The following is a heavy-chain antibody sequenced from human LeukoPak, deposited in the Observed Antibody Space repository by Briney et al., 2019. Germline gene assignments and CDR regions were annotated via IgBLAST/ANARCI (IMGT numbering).Heavy chain of an antibody. Sequence: ASVKVSCKASGYTFTDYYVHWVRQVPGQGLEWMGRINPNSGGTNYAQKFQGRVTMTRDTSISTAYMELSRLRSDDTAVYYCASPKRYCSSTSCYGLDVWGQGTTVTVSS. D-gene: IGHD2-2*01. CDR1: GYTFTDYY. V-gene: IGHV1-2*06. CDR2: INPNSGGT. CDR3: ASPKRYCSSTSCYGLDV. J-gene: IGHJ6*02.